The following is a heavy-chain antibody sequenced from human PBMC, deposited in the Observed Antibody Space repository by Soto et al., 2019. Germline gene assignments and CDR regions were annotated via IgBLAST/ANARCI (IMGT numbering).Heavy chain of an antibody. CDR2: IGRVSSHI. Sequence: EVQLVESGGGLVRPGGSLRLSCAASGFTFSSYSINWVRQAPGKGLEWVSSIGRVSSHIYYADSVKGRFTVSRDNAKNSLYLQMNNLRVEDTAVSYCARDVYTGSDSYYYYYMGVWGKGTTVTVSS. V-gene: IGHV3-21*01. CDR1: GFTFSSYS. J-gene: IGHJ6*03. D-gene: IGHD5-12*01. CDR3: ARDVYTGSDSYYYYYMGV.